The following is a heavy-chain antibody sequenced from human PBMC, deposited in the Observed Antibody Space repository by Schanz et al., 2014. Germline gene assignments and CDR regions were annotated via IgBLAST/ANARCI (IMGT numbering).Heavy chain of an antibody. CDR2: IIPILGIA. Sequence: QVQLVQSGAEVKKPGSSMKVSCKASGGTFSTYPINWLRQAPGQGLEWMGRIIPILGIANYAQKFQGRVPITADKSTFTAYMDVSSLRSEDTAVYYCARAPTAYCSDTSCLGTPFDYWGQGTLVTVSS. CDR3: ARAPTAYCSDTSCLGTPFDY. J-gene: IGHJ4*02. D-gene: IGHD2-2*01. V-gene: IGHV1-69*02. CDR1: GGTFSTYP.